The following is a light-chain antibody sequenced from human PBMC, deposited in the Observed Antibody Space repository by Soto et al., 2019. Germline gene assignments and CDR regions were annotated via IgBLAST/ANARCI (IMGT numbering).Light chain of an antibody. V-gene: IGKV3-15*01. CDR2: GAS. CDR1: QSVSSN. J-gene: IGKJ5*01. Sequence: EIVMTQSPATLSVSPGERATLSCRASQSVSSNLAWYQQKPGQAPRLLIYGASTRATGIPARFSGSGSGTEFTLTISSLQSEDFAVYYCQQYNNWPTITFGSGTRLEIK. CDR3: QQYNNWPTIT.